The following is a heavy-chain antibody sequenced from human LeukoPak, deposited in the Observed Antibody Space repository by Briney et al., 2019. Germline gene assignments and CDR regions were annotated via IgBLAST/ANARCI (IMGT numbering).Heavy chain of an antibody. Sequence: ASVKVSCKASGYTFSDYGVSWVRQAPGQGLEWMGRISAYNGNTNYLQKFQGRVTMTTNTSTATAYMELRSLRPSDTAVYFCARGPRYSYDSSILLFDYWGQGTLVTVSS. CDR2: ISAYNGNT. CDR3: ARGPRYSYDSSILLFDY. CDR1: GYTFSDYG. J-gene: IGHJ4*02. D-gene: IGHD3-22*01. V-gene: IGHV1-18*01.